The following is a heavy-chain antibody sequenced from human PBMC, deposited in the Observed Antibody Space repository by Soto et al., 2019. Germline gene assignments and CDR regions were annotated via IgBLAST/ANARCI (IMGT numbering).Heavy chain of an antibody. CDR1: GYSFTSYW. J-gene: IGHJ5*02. V-gene: IGHV5-51*01. D-gene: IGHD5-12*01. CDR2: IYPGDSDT. CDR3: ARLRGMATINWFDP. Sequence: PGEALKISCKGSGYSFTSYWNGWVRQMPGKGLEWMGIIYPGDSDTRYSPSFQGEVTISADKSSITACLQWSSLKASDTAMYYCARLRGMATINWFDPWGQGTLVTVSS.